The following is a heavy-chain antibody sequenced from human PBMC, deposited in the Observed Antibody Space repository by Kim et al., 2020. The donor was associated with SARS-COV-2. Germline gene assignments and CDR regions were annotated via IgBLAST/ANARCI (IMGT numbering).Heavy chain of an antibody. V-gene: IGHV3-23*01. J-gene: IGHJ4*02. CDR1: GFTFSSYA. Sequence: GGSLRLSCAASGFTFSSYAMSWVRQAPGKGLEWVSAISGSGGSTYYADSVKGRFTISRDNSKNTLYLQMNSLRAEDTAVYYCAKGERITMIVVVTLFDYWGQGTLVTVSS. CDR2: ISGSGGST. CDR3: AKGERITMIVVVTLFDY. D-gene: IGHD3-22*01.